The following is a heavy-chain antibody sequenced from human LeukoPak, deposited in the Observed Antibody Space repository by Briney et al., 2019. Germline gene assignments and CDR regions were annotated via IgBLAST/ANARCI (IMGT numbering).Heavy chain of an antibody. CDR3: ARDRSNGDYAFDY. D-gene: IGHD4-17*01. CDR2: ISSYSSYI. Sequence: TGGSLRLSCAASEFTFSSYDMNWVRQAPGKGLEWVSSISSYSSYIYYADSVKGRFTISRDNAKNSLYLQMNSLRAEDTAVYYCARDRSNGDYAFDYWGQGALVTASS. CDR1: EFTFSSYD. V-gene: IGHV3-21*01. J-gene: IGHJ4*02.